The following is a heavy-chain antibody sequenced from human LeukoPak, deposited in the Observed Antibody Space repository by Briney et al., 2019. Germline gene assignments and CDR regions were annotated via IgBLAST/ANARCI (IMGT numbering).Heavy chain of an antibody. V-gene: IGHV4-61*02. D-gene: IGHD1-26*01. CDR2: IYTSGST. CDR3: ARGRSFWVFDY. J-gene: IGHJ4*02. CDR1: GGSINSGSYY. Sequence: PSQTLSLTCTVSGGSINSGSYYWSWIRQPAGKGLEWIGRIYTSGSTNYNPSLKSRITISVDTSKNQFSLKLRSVTAADTAVYYCARGRSFWVFDYWGQGTLVTVSS.